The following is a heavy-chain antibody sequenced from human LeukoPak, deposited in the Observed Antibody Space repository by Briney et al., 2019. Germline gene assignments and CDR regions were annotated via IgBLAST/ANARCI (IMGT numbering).Heavy chain of an antibody. CDR1: GFTFSNYG. Sequence: PGGTLRLSCAASGFTFSNYGMSWVRQAPGKGLEWVAFIRYDGSNKYYADSVKGRFTISRDNSKNTLYLQMNSLRAEDTAVYYCAKDFHLGSWYTPDYYYYYMDVWGKGTTVTISS. J-gene: IGHJ6*03. V-gene: IGHV3-30*02. CDR2: IRYDGSNK. D-gene: IGHD6-13*01. CDR3: AKDFHLGSWYTPDYYYYYMDV.